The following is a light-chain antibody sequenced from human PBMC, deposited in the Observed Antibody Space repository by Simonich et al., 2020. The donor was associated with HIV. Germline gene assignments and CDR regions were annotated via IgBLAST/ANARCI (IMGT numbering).Light chain of an antibody. Sequence: QSALTQPASVSGSPGQSITISCTGTSSDVGSYNLVSWYQHHPGKAPKPMIYEGNRRPSGVSNRFSGSKSGNTASLTISGLQAEDEADYYCCSYAGSSTLLFGGGTKLTVL. CDR3: CSYAGSSTLL. J-gene: IGLJ2*01. V-gene: IGLV2-23*01. CDR1: SSDVGSYNL. CDR2: EGN.